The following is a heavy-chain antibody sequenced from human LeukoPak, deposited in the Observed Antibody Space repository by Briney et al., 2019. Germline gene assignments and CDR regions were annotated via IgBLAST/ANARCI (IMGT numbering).Heavy chain of an antibody. Sequence: ASVKVSCKASGYTFISYYMHWVRQAPGQGLEWMGLINPSGGSTRYAQKFQGRVTMTRDMSTSTVYMELSSLRSEDTAVYYCARDGKKNYYDRSSYYFDYWGQGTLVTVSS. CDR1: GYTFISYY. CDR2: INPSGGST. CDR3: ARDGKKNYYDRSSYYFDY. D-gene: IGHD3-22*01. V-gene: IGHV1-46*01. J-gene: IGHJ4*02.